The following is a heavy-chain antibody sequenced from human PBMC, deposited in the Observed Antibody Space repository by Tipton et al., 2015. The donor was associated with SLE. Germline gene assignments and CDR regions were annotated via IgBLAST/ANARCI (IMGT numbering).Heavy chain of an antibody. CDR3: AKMRRGRQLVQADN. Sequence: SLRLSCAASGFTFSSYAMSWVRQAPGKGLDWVSNINVDGSDTYYADSVKGRFTISRDNSENTLYLQMGSLRAEDTAVYYCAKMRRGRQLVQADNWGPGILVTVSS. V-gene: IGHV3-23*01. CDR2: INVDGSDT. D-gene: IGHD1/OR15-1a*01. CDR1: GFTFSSYA. J-gene: IGHJ4*02.